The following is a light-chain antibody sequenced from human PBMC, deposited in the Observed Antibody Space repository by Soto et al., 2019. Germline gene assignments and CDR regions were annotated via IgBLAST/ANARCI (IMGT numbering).Light chain of an antibody. J-gene: IGKJ1*01. Sequence: IQMTQSPSSLSVSVGDRVTITCRASQGIRNDLGWYQQKPGKAPKLLIYGASSLHSGVPSRFSGSGSGTDFTLTISSLQPEDFAIYYCLQHYNYPRTFGRGTKVEI. V-gene: IGKV1-6*01. CDR3: LQHYNYPRT. CDR2: GAS. CDR1: QGIRND.